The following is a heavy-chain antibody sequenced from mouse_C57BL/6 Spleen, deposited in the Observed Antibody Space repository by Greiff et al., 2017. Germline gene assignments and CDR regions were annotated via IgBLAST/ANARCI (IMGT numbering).Heavy chain of an antibody. J-gene: IGHJ1*03. V-gene: IGHV5-16*01. Sequence: EVMLVESEGGLVQPGSSMKLSCTASGFTFSDYYMAWVRQVPEKGLEWVANINYDGSSTYYLDSLKSRFIISGDNAKNILYLQMSSLKSEDTATYYCARDRDYSNYNWYFDVWGTGTTVTVSS. D-gene: IGHD2-5*01. CDR1: GFTFSDYY. CDR2: INYDGSST. CDR3: ARDRDYSNYNWYFDV.